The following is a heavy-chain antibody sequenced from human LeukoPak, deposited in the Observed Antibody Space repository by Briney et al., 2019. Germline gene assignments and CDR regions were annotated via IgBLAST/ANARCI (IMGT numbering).Heavy chain of an antibody. D-gene: IGHD1-26*01. J-gene: IGHJ1*01. V-gene: IGHV3-23*01. CDR3: AKVGLWELAEYFQH. CDR1: GFTFSSYA. CDR2: ISGSGDST. Sequence: GGSLRLSCAASGFTFSSYAMSWVRQAPGKGLEWVSAISGSGDSTYYADSVKGRFTISRDNSKNTLYLQMNSLRAEDTAVYYCAKVGLWELAEYFQHWGQGTLVTVSS.